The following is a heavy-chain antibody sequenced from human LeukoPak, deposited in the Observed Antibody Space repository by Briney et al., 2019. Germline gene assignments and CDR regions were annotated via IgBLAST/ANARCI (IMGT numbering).Heavy chain of an antibody. J-gene: IGHJ4*02. Sequence: GGSLRLSCAASEFTFSSYAMSWVRQAPGKGLEWVSVIYSGGSTYYADSVKGRFTISRDNSKNTLYLQINSLRAEDTAVYYCAREEEGRRAAFDYWGQGTLVTVSS. CDR2: IYSGGST. CDR1: EFTFSSYA. V-gene: IGHV3-66*02. D-gene: IGHD2-15*01. CDR3: AREEEGRRAAFDY.